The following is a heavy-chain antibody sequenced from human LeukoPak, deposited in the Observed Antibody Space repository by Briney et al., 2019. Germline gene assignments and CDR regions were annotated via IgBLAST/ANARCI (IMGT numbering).Heavy chain of an antibody. CDR1: GGSISSGCYS. Sequence: SQTLSLTCGVSGGSISSGCYSWSWIRQPPGKGVEWIGYIYHSCSTYYNPSLKSRVTISVDRSNNQFSLKLSSVTAADTAVYYCARAAEDGLDYWGQGTLVTVSS. CDR2: IYHSCST. V-gene: IGHV4-30-2*01. D-gene: IGHD2-15*01. J-gene: IGHJ4*02. CDR3: ARAAEDGLDY.